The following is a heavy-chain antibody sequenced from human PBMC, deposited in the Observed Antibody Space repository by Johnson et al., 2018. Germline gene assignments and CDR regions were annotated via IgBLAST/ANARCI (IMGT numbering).Heavy chain of an antibody. CDR1: GFTFSSYG. CDR3: EKCSAELLWLGEGYYMDV. Sequence: VQLVESGGGLVQPVGSLRLSCAASGFTFSSYGMTWVRQAPGKGPEWVSTISGGADSKYHADPVKGRFTISRDKSKNTLYLQMNSLRAEDTALYYCEKCSAELLWLGEGYYMDVWGKGTTVTVSS. V-gene: IGHV3-23*04. D-gene: IGHD3-10*01. CDR2: ISGGADSK. J-gene: IGHJ6*03.